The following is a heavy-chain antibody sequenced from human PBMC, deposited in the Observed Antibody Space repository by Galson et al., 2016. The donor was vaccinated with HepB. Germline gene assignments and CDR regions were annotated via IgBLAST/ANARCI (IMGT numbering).Heavy chain of an antibody. V-gene: IGHV4-34*01. CDR2: LNYRGSP. D-gene: IGHD6-13*01. Sequence: SETLSLTCAVYGGSFSEYYWSWISQTPGKGLEWIGELNYRGSPNYNPSLKSRVTISLAKSKNQFSLKLISVTAADTGVYYCSRVPLSSSLDYWGQGTLVTVSS. CDR3: SRVPLSSSLDY. CDR1: GGSFSEYY. J-gene: IGHJ4*02.